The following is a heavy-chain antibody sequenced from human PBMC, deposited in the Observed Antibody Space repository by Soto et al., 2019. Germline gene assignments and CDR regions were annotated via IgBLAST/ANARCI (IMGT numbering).Heavy chain of an antibody. V-gene: IGHV3-30-3*01. CDR3: ARDGIAAAFGWFDP. CDR1: GFTFSSYA. CDR2: ISYDGSNK. J-gene: IGHJ5*02. D-gene: IGHD6-13*01. Sequence: QPAGSLRLSCAASGFTFSSYAMHWVRQAPGKGLEWVAVISYDGSNKYYADSVKGRFTISRDNSKNTLYLQMNSLRAEDTAVYYCARDGIAAAFGWFDPWGQGTLVTVSS.